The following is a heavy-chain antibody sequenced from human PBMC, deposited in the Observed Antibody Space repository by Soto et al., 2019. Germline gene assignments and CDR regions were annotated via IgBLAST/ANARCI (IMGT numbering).Heavy chain of an antibody. CDR1: GYTFTSYG. D-gene: IGHD2-2*01. CDR3: ARDGIVVVPAAKGPLDY. CDR2: ISAYNGNT. J-gene: IGHJ4*02. Sequence: ASVKVSCKASGYTFTSYGISWVRQAPGQGLEWMGWISAYNGNTNYAQKLQGRVTMTTDTSTSTAYMELRSLRSDDTAVYYCARDGIVVVPAAKGPLDYWGQGTLVTVSS. V-gene: IGHV1-18*01.